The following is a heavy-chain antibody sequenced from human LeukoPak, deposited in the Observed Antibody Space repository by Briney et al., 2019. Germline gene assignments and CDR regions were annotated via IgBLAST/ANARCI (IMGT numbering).Heavy chain of an antibody. CDR1: GYTFTGYY. D-gene: IGHD2-21*01. CDR3: ARDVALYYYGMDV. V-gene: IGHV1-2*02. Sequence: ASVSVSCKASGYTFTGYYMHWVRQAPGQGLEWMGWINPNSGGTNYAQKFQGRVTMTRDTSISTAYMELSRLRSDDTAVYYCARDVALYYYGMDVWGQGTTVTVSS. CDR2: INPNSGGT. J-gene: IGHJ6*02.